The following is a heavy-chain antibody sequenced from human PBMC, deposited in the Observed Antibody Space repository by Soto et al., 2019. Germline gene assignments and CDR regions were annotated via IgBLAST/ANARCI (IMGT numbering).Heavy chain of an antibody. J-gene: IGHJ4*02. CDR3: AREDSGNTRDGVHYLDN. V-gene: IGHV3-21*06. CDR1: GFTFNIYT. D-gene: IGHD1-26*01. Sequence: EVQLVESGGGLVKPGGSLRLSCTASGFTFNIYTMNWVRQAPGEGLEWVTSISSSSSYIYYADSMKGRFTISRDNAKNSQYRQMNSMRAEDTDVYYCAREDSGNTRDGVHYLDNWGQGTIITVSS. CDR2: ISSSSSYI.